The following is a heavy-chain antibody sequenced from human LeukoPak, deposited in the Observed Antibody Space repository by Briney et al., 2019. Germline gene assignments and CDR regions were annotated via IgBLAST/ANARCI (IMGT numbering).Heavy chain of an antibody. CDR1: GGSFSGFY. CDR2: INQSGST. V-gene: IGHV4-34*01. J-gene: IGHJ4*02. Sequence: SETLSLTCAVYGGSFSGFYWSWIRQPPGKGLEWIGEINQSGSTNYNPSLKSRATISADPSKNQFSLKFNSVTAADTAVYYCAGGGRFGEPFSRYWGEGALVTVSS. CDR3: AGGGRFGEPFSRY. D-gene: IGHD3-10*01.